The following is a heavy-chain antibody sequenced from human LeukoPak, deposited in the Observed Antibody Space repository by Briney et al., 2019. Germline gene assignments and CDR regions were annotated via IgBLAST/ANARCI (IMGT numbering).Heavy chain of an antibody. CDR1: GGSISSYY. CDR2: IYTSGST. CDR3: AGYSGCGEGPYYYYMDV. J-gene: IGHJ6*03. Sequence: SETLSLTCTVSGGSISSYYWSWIRQPAGKGLEWIGRIYTSGSTNYNPSLKSRVTMSVDTSKNQFSLKLSSVIAADTAVYYCAGYSGCGEGPYYYYMDVWGKGTTVTVSS. V-gene: IGHV4-4*07. D-gene: IGHD5-12*01.